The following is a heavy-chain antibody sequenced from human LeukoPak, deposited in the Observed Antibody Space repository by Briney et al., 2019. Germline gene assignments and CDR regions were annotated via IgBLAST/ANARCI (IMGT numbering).Heavy chain of an antibody. D-gene: IGHD3-10*01. Sequence: ASVKVSCKASGYTFTGYYMHWVRQAPGQGLEWMGWINPNSGGTNYAQKFQGWVTMTRDTSISTAYMELSSLRSEDTAVYYCARTWFGELLFDYWGQGTLVTVSS. CDR1: GYTFTGYY. CDR2: INPNSGGT. J-gene: IGHJ4*02. CDR3: ARTWFGELLFDY. V-gene: IGHV1-2*04.